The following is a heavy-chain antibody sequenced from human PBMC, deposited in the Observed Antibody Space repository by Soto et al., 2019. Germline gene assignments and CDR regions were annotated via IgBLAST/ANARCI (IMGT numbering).Heavy chain of an antibody. J-gene: IGHJ2*01. V-gene: IGHV1-3*04. CDR1: GYTFTTYA. Sequence: QVQLVQSGAEEKKPGASVKLSCKASGYTFTTYAIHWVRQAPGQGLEWMGWINTGNGNTKYSQKFQGRAPITRDTSASTAYMELSSLRSEDTAVYYCARAGRNWYFDLWGRGTLVIVSS. CDR2: INTGNGNT. CDR3: ARAGRNWYFDL.